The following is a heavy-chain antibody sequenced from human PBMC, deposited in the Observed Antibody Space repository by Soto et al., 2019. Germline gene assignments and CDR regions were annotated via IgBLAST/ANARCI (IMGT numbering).Heavy chain of an antibody. CDR3: AKETDLGYCSGGSCYLY. CDR1: GFTFSSYA. V-gene: IGHV3-23*01. D-gene: IGHD2-15*01. Sequence: EVQLLESGGGLVQPGGSLRLSCAASGFTFSSYAMSWVRQAPGKGLEWVSAISGSGGSKYYADSVKGRFTISRDNSKNTLYLQMNSLRAEDTAVYYCAKETDLGYCSGGSCYLYWGQGTLVTVSS. CDR2: ISGSGGSK. J-gene: IGHJ4*02.